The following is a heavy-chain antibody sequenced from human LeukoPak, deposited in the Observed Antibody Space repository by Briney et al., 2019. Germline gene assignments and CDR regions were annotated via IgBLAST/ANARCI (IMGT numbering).Heavy chain of an antibody. V-gene: IGHV3-30-3*01. CDR3: ARDATTVLVFDY. Sequence: GRSPRLSCAASGFTFSSYAMHWVRQAPGKGLEWVAVISYDGSNKYYADSVKGRFTISRDNSKNTLYLQMNSLRAEDTAVYYCARDATTVLVFDYWGQGTLVTVSS. J-gene: IGHJ4*02. D-gene: IGHD4-11*01. CDR2: ISYDGSNK. CDR1: GFTFSSYA.